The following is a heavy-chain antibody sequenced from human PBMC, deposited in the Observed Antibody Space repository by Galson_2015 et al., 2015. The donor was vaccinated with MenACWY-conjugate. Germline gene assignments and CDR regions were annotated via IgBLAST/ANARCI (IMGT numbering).Heavy chain of an antibody. Sequence: SLRLSCAASGFTISRYAMHWVRQAPGKGLEWVAVTSYDGSQKYYADSVKGRFTISRDNSKNTLYLRMNSLREEDTAVYYCARDQQGYNSSLYRSFDYWGQGTLVTVSS. CDR2: TSYDGSQK. CDR3: ARDQQGYNSSLYRSFDY. V-gene: IGHV3-30*04. J-gene: IGHJ4*02. D-gene: IGHD5-18*01. CDR1: GFTISRYA.